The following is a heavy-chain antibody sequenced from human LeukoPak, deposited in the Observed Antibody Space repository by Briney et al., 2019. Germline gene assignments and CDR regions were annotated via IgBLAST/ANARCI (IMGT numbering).Heavy chain of an antibody. D-gene: IGHD3-16*01. V-gene: IGHV3-66*01. Sequence: GGSLRLSCAASGFTVSSNYMSWVRQAPGKGLEWVSVIYSGGSTYYADSVKGRFTISRDNSKNTLYLQMNSLRAEDTAVYYCASSYVWGTQGAFDIWSQGTMVTVSS. J-gene: IGHJ3*02. CDR1: GFTVSSNY. CDR2: IYSGGST. CDR3: ASSYVWGTQGAFDI.